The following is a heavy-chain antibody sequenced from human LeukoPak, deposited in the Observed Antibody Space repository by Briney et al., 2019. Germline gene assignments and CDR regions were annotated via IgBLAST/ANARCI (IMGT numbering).Heavy chain of an antibody. CDR1: GGSFSGYY. Sequence: SETLSLTCAVYGGSFSGYYWSWIRQPPGKGLEWIGEINHSGSTNYNPSLKSRVTISVDTSKNQFSLKLSSVTAADTAVYYCARSPGYSSSYWGQGTLVTVSS. J-gene: IGHJ4*02. D-gene: IGHD6-13*01. V-gene: IGHV4-34*01. CDR3: ARSPGYSSSY. CDR2: INHSGST.